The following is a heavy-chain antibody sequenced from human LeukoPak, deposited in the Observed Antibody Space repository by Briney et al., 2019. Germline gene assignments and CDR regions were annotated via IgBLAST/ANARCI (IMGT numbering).Heavy chain of an antibody. CDR1: GFTFSSYG. CDR3: ATHSSGWYNY. CDR2: ISYDGSNK. Sequence: GGSLRLSCAASGFTFSSYGMHWVRQAPGKGLEWVAVISYDGSNKYYADSVKGRFTISRGNSKNTLYLQMNSLRAEDTAVYYCATHSSGWYNYWGQGTLVTVSS. J-gene: IGHJ4*02. V-gene: IGHV3-30*03. D-gene: IGHD6-19*01.